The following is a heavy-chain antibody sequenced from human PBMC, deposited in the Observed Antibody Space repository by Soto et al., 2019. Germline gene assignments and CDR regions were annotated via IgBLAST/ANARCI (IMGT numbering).Heavy chain of an antibody. CDR2: IYYSGST. D-gene: IGHD5-12*01. J-gene: IGHJ5*02. V-gene: IGHV4-59*01. Sequence: SETLSLTCTVSGDSISSYYWSWIRQPPGKGLEWIGYIYYSGSTNYNPSLKSRVTISVDTPKNQFSLKLTSVTAADTAVYYCASGVATIGPWGQGTLVPVSS. CDR1: GDSISSYY. CDR3: ASGVATIGP.